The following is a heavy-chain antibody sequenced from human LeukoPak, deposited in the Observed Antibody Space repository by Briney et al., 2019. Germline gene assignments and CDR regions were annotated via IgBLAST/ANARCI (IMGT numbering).Heavy chain of an antibody. CDR2: INPNSGGT. CDR3: ARSSNSYSSSWYSLDY. D-gene: IGHD6-13*01. Sequence: ASAKVSCKASGYTFTGYYMHWVRQAPGQGLEWMGWINPNSGGTNYAQKFQGRVTMTRDTSISTAYMELSRLRSDDTAVYYCARSSNSYSSSWYSLDYWGQGTLVTVSS. V-gene: IGHV1-2*02. CDR1: GYTFTGYY. J-gene: IGHJ4*02.